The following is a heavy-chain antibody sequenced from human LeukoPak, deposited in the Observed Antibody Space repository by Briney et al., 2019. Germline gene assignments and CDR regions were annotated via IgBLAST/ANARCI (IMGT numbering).Heavy chain of an antibody. J-gene: IGHJ4*02. CDR2: INHSGST. V-gene: IGHV4-34*01. CDR1: GGSFSGYY. D-gene: IGHD1-26*01. Sequence: SETLSLTCAVYGGSFSGYYWSWIRQPPGKGLEWIGEINHSGSTYYNPSLKSRVTISVDTSKNQFSLKLSSVTAADTAVYYCAREDSGSEDFDYWGQGTLVTVSS. CDR3: AREDSGSEDFDY.